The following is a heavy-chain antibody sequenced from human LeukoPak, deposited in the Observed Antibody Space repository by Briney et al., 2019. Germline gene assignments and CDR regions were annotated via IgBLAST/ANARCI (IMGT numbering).Heavy chain of an antibody. D-gene: IGHD2-2*02. CDR1: VGTFSSYA. Sequence: ASVKVSCKASVGTFSSYAISWVRQAPGQGLEWMGGIIPIFGTANYARKFQGRVTITADESTSTDYMELSSLRSEDTAVYYCARGYCSSTSCYSRQAYYFDYWGQGTLVTVSS. J-gene: IGHJ4*02. CDR2: IIPIFGTA. V-gene: IGHV1-69*13. CDR3: ARGYCSSTSCYSRQAYYFDY.